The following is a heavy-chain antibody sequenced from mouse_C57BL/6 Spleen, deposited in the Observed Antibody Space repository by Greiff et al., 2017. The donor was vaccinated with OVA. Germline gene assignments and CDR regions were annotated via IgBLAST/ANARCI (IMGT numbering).Heavy chain of an antibody. V-gene: IGHV6-3*01. Sequence: EVKVEESGGGLVQPGGSMKLSCVASGFTLSNYWMNWVRQSPEKGLEWVAQIRLKSDNYATHYAESVKGRFTISRDDSKSSVYLQMNNLRAEDTGIYYCTAVYYAMDYWGQGTSVTVSS. J-gene: IGHJ4*01. CDR1: GFTLSNYW. CDR2: IRLKSDNYAT. CDR3: TAVYYAMDY.